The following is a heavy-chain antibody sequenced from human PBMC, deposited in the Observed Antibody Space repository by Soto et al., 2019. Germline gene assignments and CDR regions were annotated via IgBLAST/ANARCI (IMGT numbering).Heavy chain of an antibody. J-gene: IGHJ4*02. CDR2: ISGSGGST. D-gene: IGHD2-15*01. CDR3: AKDPSKDCSGGSCYSTLDY. Sequence: PGGSLRLSCAASGFTFSSYAMSWVRQAPGKGLEWVSAISGSGGSTYYADSVKGRFTISRDNSKNTLYLQMNSLRAEDTAVYYCAKDPSKDCSGGSCYSTLDYWGQGTLVTVSS. V-gene: IGHV3-23*01. CDR1: GFTFSSYA.